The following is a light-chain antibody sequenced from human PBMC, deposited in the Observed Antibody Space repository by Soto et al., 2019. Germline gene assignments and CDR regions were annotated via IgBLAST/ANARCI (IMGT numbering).Light chain of an antibody. V-gene: IGLV2-14*03. CDR1: NSDVGGFNY. Sequence: QSALTQPASVSGSPGQSITISCTGTNSDVGGFNYVSWYQQHPGKAPKLMIYDVSARPSGVSNRFSGSKSGNTASLTISGLQAEDEADYYCSSYTSRSTQVFGTGTKVT. J-gene: IGLJ1*01. CDR2: DVS. CDR3: SSYTSRSTQV.